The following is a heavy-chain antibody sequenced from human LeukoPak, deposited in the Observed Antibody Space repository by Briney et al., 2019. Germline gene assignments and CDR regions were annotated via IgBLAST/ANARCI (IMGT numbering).Heavy chain of an antibody. Sequence: SETLSLTCTVSGGSISSYYWSWIRQPPGKGLEWIGYIYYSGSTNYNPSLKSRVTIPVDTSKNQFSLKLSSVTAADTAVYYCAREVGATTAIDYWGQGTLVTVSS. J-gene: IGHJ4*02. CDR2: IYYSGST. CDR3: AREVGATTAIDY. V-gene: IGHV4-59*12. D-gene: IGHD1-26*01. CDR1: GGSISSYY.